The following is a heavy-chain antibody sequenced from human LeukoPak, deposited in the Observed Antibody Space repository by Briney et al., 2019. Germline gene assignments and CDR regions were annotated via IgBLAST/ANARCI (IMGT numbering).Heavy chain of an antibody. V-gene: IGHV4-38-2*02. CDR2: LYYSGST. J-gene: IGHJ4*02. D-gene: IGHD2-2*02. CDR3: ARVQVCGSTSCYMASDY. CDR1: GYSISSGYY. Sequence: SETLSLTCTVYGYSISSGYYWGWIRQPPGKGLEWIGSLYYSGSTYYNPSLKDRVTIPVDTSKNQLSLKLSSVSSAHTGVYVCARVQVCGSTSCYMASDYWGQGTLVTVSS.